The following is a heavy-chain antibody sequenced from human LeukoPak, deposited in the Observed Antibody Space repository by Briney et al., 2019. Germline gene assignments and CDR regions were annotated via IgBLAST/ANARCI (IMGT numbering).Heavy chain of an antibody. CDR3: ARDLRGAKIYGDYRLSDVFDI. J-gene: IGHJ3*02. Sequence: GGSLRLSCAASGFTFSSYSMNWVRQAPGKGLEWVSYISSSSSTIYYADSVRGRFTISRDNAKNSLYLQMNSLRAEDTAVYYCARDLRGAKIYGDYRLSDVFDIWGQGTMVTVSS. CDR1: GFTFSSYS. D-gene: IGHD4-17*01. V-gene: IGHV3-48*04. CDR2: ISSSSSTI.